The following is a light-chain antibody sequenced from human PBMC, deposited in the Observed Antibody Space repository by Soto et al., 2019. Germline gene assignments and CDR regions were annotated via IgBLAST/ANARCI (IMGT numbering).Light chain of an antibody. CDR2: DVS. CDR1: SSDVGGYNY. Sequence: HSALTQPRSVSGSPVQSVTISCTGTSSDVGGYNYVSWYQQHPGKAPKLMIYDVSKRPSGVPDRFSGSKSGNTASLTISGLQAEDEADYYCCSYAGSYTYVFGTGTNV. J-gene: IGLJ1*01. V-gene: IGLV2-11*01. CDR3: CSYAGSYTYV.